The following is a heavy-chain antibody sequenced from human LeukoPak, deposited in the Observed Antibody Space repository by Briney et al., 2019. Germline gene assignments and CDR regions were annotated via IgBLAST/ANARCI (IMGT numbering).Heavy chain of an antibody. Sequence: SETLSLTCTVSGGSISSSSYYRGWIRQPPGKGLEWIGSIYYSGSTYYNPSLKSRVTISVDTSKNQFSLKLSSVTAADTAVYYCARGRYMYYYGSGTHRDDAFDIWGQGTMVTVSS. D-gene: IGHD3-10*01. V-gene: IGHV4-39*01. CDR1: GGSISSSSYY. CDR2: IYYSGST. J-gene: IGHJ3*02. CDR3: ARGRYMYYYGSGTHRDDAFDI.